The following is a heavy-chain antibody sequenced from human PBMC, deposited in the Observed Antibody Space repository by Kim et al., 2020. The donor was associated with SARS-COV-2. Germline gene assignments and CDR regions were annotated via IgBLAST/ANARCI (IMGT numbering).Heavy chain of an antibody. D-gene: IGHD3-10*01. J-gene: IGHJ4*02. CDR3: AILRFGVSFYFDY. Sequence: SVKVSCKASGGTFSSYAISWVRQAPGQGLEWMGRIIPILGIANYAQKFQGRVTITADKSTSTAYMELSSLRSEDTAVYYCAILRFGVSFYFDYWGQGTLVTVSS. CDR2: IIPILGIA. CDR1: GGTFSSYA. V-gene: IGHV1-69*04.